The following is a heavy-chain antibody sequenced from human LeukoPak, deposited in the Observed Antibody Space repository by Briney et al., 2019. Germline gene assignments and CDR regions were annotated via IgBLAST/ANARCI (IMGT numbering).Heavy chain of an antibody. CDR1: GFSLSSYS. V-gene: IGHV3-21*01. CDR3: ARGLGSYAYSDAFDI. Sequence: PGGSLRLSCAASGFSLSSYSMNWVRQAPGKGLEWVSSISSSSSSYIYYAASVKGRFTISRDNAKNSLYLQMNSLRDEDTAVYYCARGLGSYAYSDAFDIWGQGTMVTVSS. J-gene: IGHJ3*02. CDR2: ISSSSSSYI. D-gene: IGHD5-18*01.